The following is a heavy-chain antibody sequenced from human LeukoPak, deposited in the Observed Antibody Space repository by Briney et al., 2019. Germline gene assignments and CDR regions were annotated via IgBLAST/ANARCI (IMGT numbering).Heavy chain of an antibody. CDR1: GGSISSSSYY. CDR2: IYYSGST. Sequence: NPSETLSRTCTVSGGSISSSSYYWGWIRQPPGKGLEWIGSIYYSGSTYYNPSLKSRVTISVDTSKNQFSLKLSSVTAADTAVYYCARESLELLLFHYYYMDVWGKGTTVTVSS. V-gene: IGHV4-39*07. D-gene: IGHD3-3*01. J-gene: IGHJ6*03. CDR3: ARESLELLLFHYYYMDV.